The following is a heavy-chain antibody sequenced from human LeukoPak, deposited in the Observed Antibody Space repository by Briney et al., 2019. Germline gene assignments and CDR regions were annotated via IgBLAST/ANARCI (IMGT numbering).Heavy chain of an antibody. D-gene: IGHD4-17*01. CDR1: GFTFSSYA. J-gene: IGHJ4*02. CDR2: ISSNGGST. CDR3: ARDFQSTVTTPFDY. Sequence: GGSLRLSCAASGFTFSSYAMHWVRQAPGKGLEYVSAISSNGGSTYYANSVKGRFTISRGNSKNTLYLQMGSLRAEDMAVYYCARDFQSTVTTPFDYWGQGTLVTVSS. V-gene: IGHV3-64*01.